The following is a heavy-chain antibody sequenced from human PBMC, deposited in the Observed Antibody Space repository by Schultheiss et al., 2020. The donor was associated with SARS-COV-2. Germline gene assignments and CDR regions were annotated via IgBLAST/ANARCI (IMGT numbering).Heavy chain of an antibody. CDR2: IHYSGST. Sequence: SETLSLTCTVSGVSTSRYHWSWIRQPPGKGLEWIGCIHYSGSTNYNPSLKSRVITSLDTSRNQFSLRLSSVTAADTAFYYCAGSGYRYGARWWGQGILVTVSS. J-gene: IGHJ4*02. V-gene: IGHV4-59*01. CDR1: GVSTSRYH. D-gene: IGHD5-18*01. CDR3: AGSGYRYGARW.